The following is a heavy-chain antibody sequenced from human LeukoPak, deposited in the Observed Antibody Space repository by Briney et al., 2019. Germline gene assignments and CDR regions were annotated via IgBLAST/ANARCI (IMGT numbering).Heavy chain of an antibody. J-gene: IGHJ4*02. V-gene: IGHV4-59*08. D-gene: IGHD6-13*01. CDR3: ARLPGIAAI. CDR2: IYYSGST. CDR1: GGSTSRYY. Sequence: SETLSLTCTVSGGSTSRYYWSWIRQPPGQRLEWLGYIYYSGSTTYNPSLKSRLTMSLDTSKNQTSLRLISLTAADTAVYYCARLPGIAAIWGQGTLVTVSS.